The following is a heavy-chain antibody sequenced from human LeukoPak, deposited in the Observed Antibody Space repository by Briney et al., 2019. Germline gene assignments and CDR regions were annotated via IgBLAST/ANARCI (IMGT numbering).Heavy chain of an antibody. D-gene: IGHD6-6*01. CDR1: GSSISSSNW. J-gene: IGHJ6*02. V-gene: IGHV4-4*02. Sequence: PSGTLSLTCAVSGSSISSSNWWSWVRQPPGKGLEWIGEIYHSGSTNYNPSLKSRVTISVDKSKNQFSLKLSSVTAADTAVYYCARSPARRPYYYYGMDVWGQGTTVTVSS. CDR2: IYHSGST. CDR3: ARSPARRPYYYYGMDV.